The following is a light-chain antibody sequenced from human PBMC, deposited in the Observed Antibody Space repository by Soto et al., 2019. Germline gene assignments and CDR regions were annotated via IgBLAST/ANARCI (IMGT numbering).Light chain of an antibody. Sequence: QSALTQPASVSGSPGQSITISCTGTSSGVGSYNLVSWYQQHPGKAPKLMIYEVSKRPSVASNRFSGSKSGNTASLTISGLQAEDEADYYCCSYAGSSTYVVFGGGTKLTVL. CDR3: CSYAGSSTYVV. V-gene: IGLV2-23*02. CDR2: EVS. J-gene: IGLJ2*01. CDR1: SSGVGSYNL.